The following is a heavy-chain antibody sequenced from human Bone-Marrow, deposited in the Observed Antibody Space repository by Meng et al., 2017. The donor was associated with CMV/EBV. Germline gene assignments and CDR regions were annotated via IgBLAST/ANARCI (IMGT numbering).Heavy chain of an antibody. Sequence: GESLKISCAASGFTFSGYSMNWVRQAPGKGLEWVSCISSSSSYIYYADSVKGRFTISRDNAKNSLYLQMNSLRAEDTAVYYCARQQPTERLRITIFGVATRENWFDPWGQGTLVTVSS. CDR3: ARQQPTERLRITIFGVATRENWFDP. D-gene: IGHD3-3*01. V-gene: IGHV3-21*01. CDR1: GFTFSGYS. J-gene: IGHJ5*02. CDR2: ISSSSSYI.